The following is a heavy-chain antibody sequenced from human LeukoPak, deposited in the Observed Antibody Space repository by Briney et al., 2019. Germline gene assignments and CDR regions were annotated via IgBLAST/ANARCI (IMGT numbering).Heavy chain of an antibody. CDR3: ARAVEYYYDSSGYYPRTSFDY. J-gene: IGHJ4*02. V-gene: IGHV4-61*02. CDR2: IYTSGST. D-gene: IGHD3-22*01. Sequence: SETLSLTCTVSGGSISSGSYYWSWIRQPAGKGLEWIGRIYTSGSTNYNPSLKSRVTISVDTSKNQFSLKLSSVTAADTAVYYCARAVEYYYDSSGYYPRTSFDYWGQGTLSPSPQ. CDR1: GGSISSGSYY.